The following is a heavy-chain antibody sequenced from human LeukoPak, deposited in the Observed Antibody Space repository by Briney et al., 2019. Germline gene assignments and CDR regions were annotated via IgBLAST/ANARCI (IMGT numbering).Heavy chain of an antibody. CDR1: GGSFSGYY. CDR2: INHSGST. J-gene: IGHJ5*02. D-gene: IGHD3-9*01. V-gene: IGHV4-34*01. CDR3: ARAPWLLNWFDP. Sequence: SEALSLTCAVYGGSFSGYYWSWIRQPPGKGLEWIGEINHSGSTNYNPSLKSRVTISVDTSKNQFSLKLSSVTAADTAVYYCARAPWLLNWFDPWGQGTLVTVSS.